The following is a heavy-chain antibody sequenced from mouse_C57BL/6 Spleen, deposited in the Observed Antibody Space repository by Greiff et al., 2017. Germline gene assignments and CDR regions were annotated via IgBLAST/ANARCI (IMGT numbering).Heavy chain of an antibody. Sequence: EVLLVESGGGLVKPGGSLKLSCAASGFTFSSYAMPWVRQTPEKRLEWVATISDGGSYTYYPDNVKGRFTISRDNAKNNLYLQMSHLKSEDTAMYCCARVIYYGNYVYYYAMDYWGQGTSVTVSS. CDR1: GFTFSSYA. CDR3: ARVIYYGNYVYYYAMDY. CDR2: ISDGGSYT. J-gene: IGHJ4*01. V-gene: IGHV5-4*01. D-gene: IGHD2-1*01.